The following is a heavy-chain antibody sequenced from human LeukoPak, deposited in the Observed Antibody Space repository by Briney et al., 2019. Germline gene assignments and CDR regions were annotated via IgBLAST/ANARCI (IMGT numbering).Heavy chain of an antibody. V-gene: IGHV4-38-2*02. J-gene: IGHJ5*02. CDR1: GGSISDYY. CDR2: IYHSGST. Sequence: SETLSLTCTVSGGSISDYYWSWIRQPPGKGLEWIGSIYHSGSTYYNPSLKSRVTISVDTSKNQFSLKLSSVTAADTAVYYCARDRGYSYGSPDNWFDPWGQGTLVTVSS. CDR3: ARDRGYSYGSPDNWFDP. D-gene: IGHD5-18*01.